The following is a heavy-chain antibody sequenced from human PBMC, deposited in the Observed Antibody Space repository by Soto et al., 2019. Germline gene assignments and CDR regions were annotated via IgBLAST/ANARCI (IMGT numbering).Heavy chain of an antibody. D-gene: IGHD3-3*01. CDR3: ARDYHDFWSGYFPHYYYYGMDV. J-gene: IGHJ6*02. V-gene: IGHV3-48*03. Sequence: GGSLRLSCAASGFTFSSYEMNWVRQAPGKGLEWVSYISSSGSTIYYADSVKGRFTISRDNAKNSLYLQMNSLRAEDTAVSYCARDYHDFWSGYFPHYYYYGMDVWGPGTTVNVSS. CDR1: GFTFSSYE. CDR2: ISSSGSTI.